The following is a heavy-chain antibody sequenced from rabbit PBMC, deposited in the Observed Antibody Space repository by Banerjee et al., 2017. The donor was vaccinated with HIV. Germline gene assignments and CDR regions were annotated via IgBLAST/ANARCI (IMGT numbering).Heavy chain of an antibody. V-gene: IGHV1S45*01. J-gene: IGHJ6*01. D-gene: IGHD4-2*01. CDR3: ARDAGYYGMDL. Sequence: QEQLEESGGDLVQPEGSLTLTCTASGFSFSSSYWPCWVRQAPGKGLEWVACIYTGSSGSTYYASWAKGRFTISKTSSTTVTLQMTSLTAADTATYFCARDAGYYGMDLWGPGTLVTVS. CDR2: IYTGSSGST. CDR1: GFSFSSSYW.